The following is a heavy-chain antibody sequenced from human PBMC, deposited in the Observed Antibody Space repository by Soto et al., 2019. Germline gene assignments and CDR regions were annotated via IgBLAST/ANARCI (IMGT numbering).Heavy chain of an antibody. J-gene: IGHJ6*02. CDR1: GFTFSSYG. Sequence: GESLKISCAASGFTFSSYGMHWVRQAPGKGLEWVAVIWYDGSNKYYADSVKGRFTISRDNSKNTLYLQMNSLRAEDTAVYYCAREWKDCSSTSCYDHYYYGMDVWGQGTTVTVSS. CDR2: IWYDGSNK. D-gene: IGHD2-2*01. CDR3: AREWKDCSSTSCYDHYYYGMDV. V-gene: IGHV3-33*01.